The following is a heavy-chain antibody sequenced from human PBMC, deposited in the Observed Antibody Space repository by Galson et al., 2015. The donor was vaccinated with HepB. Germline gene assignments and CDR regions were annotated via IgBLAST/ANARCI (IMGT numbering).Heavy chain of an antibody. CDR2: ISSSGSTI. Sequence: SLRLSCAASGFTFSSYEMNWVRQAPGKGLEWVSYISSSGSTIYYADSVKGRFTISRDNAKNSLYLQMNSLRAEDTAVYYCAGQDIVLIGVRGFDPWGQGTLVTVSS. CDR1: GFTFSSYE. J-gene: IGHJ5*02. V-gene: IGHV3-48*03. CDR3: AGQDIVLIGVRGFDP. D-gene: IGHD2-8*01.